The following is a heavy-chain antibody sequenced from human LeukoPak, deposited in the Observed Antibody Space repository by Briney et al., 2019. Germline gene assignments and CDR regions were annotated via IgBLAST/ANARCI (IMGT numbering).Heavy chain of an antibody. CDR3: ARDVPAAMPWFDP. CDR2: IIPIFGTA. D-gene: IGHD2-2*01. V-gene: IGHV1-69*06. CDR1: GGTFSSYA. Sequence: SVKVSCKASGGTFSSYAISWVRQAPGQGLEWMGGIIPIFGTANYAQKFQGRVTITADKSTSTAYMELSSLRSEDTAVYYCARDVPAAMPWFDPWGQGTLVTVSS. J-gene: IGHJ5*02.